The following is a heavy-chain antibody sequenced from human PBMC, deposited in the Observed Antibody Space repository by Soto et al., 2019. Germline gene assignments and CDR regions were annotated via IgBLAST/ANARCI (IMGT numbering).Heavy chain of an antibody. CDR1: GYTFTSYG. V-gene: IGHV1-18*01. Sequence: QVQLVQSGAEVKKPGASVKVSCKASGYTFTSYGISWVRQAPGQGLEWMGWISAYNGNTNYAQKLEGRVTMTTDTSTSTAYMELRSLRSDDTAVYYCARSSPSDYYDSSGYRTLSFDYWGQGTLVTVSS. D-gene: IGHD3-22*01. CDR3: ARSSPSDYYDSSGYRTLSFDY. CDR2: ISAYNGNT. J-gene: IGHJ4*02.